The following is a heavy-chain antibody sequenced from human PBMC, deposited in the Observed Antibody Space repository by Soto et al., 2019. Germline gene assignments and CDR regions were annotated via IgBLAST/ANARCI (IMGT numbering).Heavy chain of an antibody. CDR2: ISTQNGNT. CDR1: GYIFTSYD. CDR3: ARALTYYYAMDV. J-gene: IGHJ6*02. Sequence: ASVKVSCKTSGYIFTSYDISWVRQAPGHGLEWMGWISTQNGNTDYAEKLRGRVTMTTDTSTSTAYVELRSLRSDDRAVYYCARALTYYYAMDVWGQGTTVTVSS. V-gene: IGHV1-18*01.